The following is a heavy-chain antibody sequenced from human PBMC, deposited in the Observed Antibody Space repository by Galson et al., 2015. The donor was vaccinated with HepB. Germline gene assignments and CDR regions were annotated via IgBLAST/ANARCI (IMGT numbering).Heavy chain of an antibody. CDR3: TTDLLFVGSYQYYFDY. CDR1: TFTLSRYS. J-gene: IGHJ4*02. D-gene: IGHD1-26*01. Sequence: SLRLSCAASTFTLSRYSLNWVRQAPGKGLEWVSSISRTGDYIYYADSVRGRFTISRDDAKNSLYLQMNSLKTEDTAVYYCTTDLLFVGSYQYYFDYWGQGTLVTVSS. V-gene: IGHV3-21*03. CDR2: ISRTGDYI.